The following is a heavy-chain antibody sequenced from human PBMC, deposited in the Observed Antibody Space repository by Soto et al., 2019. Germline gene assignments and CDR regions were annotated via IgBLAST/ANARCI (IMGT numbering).Heavy chain of an antibody. D-gene: IGHD2-2*01. CDR1: GYTFTSYG. CDR2: FSAYNGNT. Sequence: QVQLVQSGAEVKKPGASVKVSCKASGYTFTSYGISWVRQAPGQGLEWMGWFSAYNGNTNYAQKLQGRLTMTTDTSTSTAYMELRSLRSDDTAVYYCAREGDDCSSTSCFEVNWLDPWGQGTLVTVSS. CDR3: AREGDDCSSTSCFEVNWLDP. V-gene: IGHV1-18*01. J-gene: IGHJ5*02.